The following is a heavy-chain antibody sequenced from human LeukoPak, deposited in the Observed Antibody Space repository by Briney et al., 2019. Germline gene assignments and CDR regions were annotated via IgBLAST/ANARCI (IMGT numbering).Heavy chain of an antibody. Sequence: SETLSPTCTVSGGSVSSGSYYWSWIRQPPGKGLEWIGYIYYSGSTNYNPSLKSRVTISVDTSKNQFSLKLSSVTAADTAVYYCARAPGYCSGGSCYPYYYYGMDVWGQGTTVTVSS. CDR3: ARAPGYCSGGSCYPYYYYGMDV. CDR1: GGSVSSGSYY. J-gene: IGHJ6*02. CDR2: IYYSGST. D-gene: IGHD2-15*01. V-gene: IGHV4-61*01.